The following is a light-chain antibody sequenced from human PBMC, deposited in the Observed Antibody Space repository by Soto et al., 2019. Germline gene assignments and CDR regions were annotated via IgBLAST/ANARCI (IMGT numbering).Light chain of an antibody. Sequence: EILLTQSPGTLSLSPGERATLSCRSSQSVSSSYLAWHQQKPGQAPRLLIYGASTRATGIPARFSGSGSGTEFTLTISSLQSEDFAVYYCQQYNNWPPITFGQGTRLEIK. J-gene: IGKJ5*01. CDR3: QQYNNWPPIT. V-gene: IGKV3-15*01. CDR2: GAS. CDR1: QSVSSSY.